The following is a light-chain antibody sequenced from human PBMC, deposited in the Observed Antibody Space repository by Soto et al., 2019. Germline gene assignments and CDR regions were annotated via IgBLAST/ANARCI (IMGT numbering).Light chain of an antibody. CDR1: QSIRSW. CDR2: KAS. V-gene: IGKV1-5*03. J-gene: IGKJ1*01. CDR3: QQYNSYSRT. Sequence: DIQMTQSPSTLSASVGDRVTITCRASQSIRSWLAWYQQKPGKAPKLLIYKASSLQSGVPSRFSGSGSGTEFTLTISSLQPDDFATYYCQQYNSYSRTFGQGIKVEI.